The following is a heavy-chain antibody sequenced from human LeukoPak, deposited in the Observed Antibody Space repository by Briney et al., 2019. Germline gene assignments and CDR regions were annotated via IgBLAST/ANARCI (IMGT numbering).Heavy chain of an antibody. J-gene: IGHJ4*02. Sequence: SETLSLTCTVSDYSISNGYYWGWIRQPAGKGLEWIGRIYTSESTNYNPSLKSRVTISVDTSRNQFSLKLSSVTAADTAVYYCARGLWFGDENPPYFDYWGQGILVTVSS. CDR3: ARGLWFGDENPPYFDY. V-gene: IGHV4-61*02. CDR1: DYSISNGYY. D-gene: IGHD3-10*01. CDR2: IYTSEST.